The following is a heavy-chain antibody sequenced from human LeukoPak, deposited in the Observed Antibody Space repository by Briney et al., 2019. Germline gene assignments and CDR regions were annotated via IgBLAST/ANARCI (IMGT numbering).Heavy chain of an antibody. CDR3: ARDFATIRGSGSRNWFDP. CDR2: IYYSGST. J-gene: IGHJ5*02. Sequence: SETLSLTCTVSGGSISSYYWSWIRQPPGKGLEWIGYIYYSGSTNYNPSLKSRVTISVDTSKNQFSLKLSSVTAADTAVYYCARDFATIRGSGSRNWFDPWGQGTLVTVSS. CDR1: GGSISSYY. D-gene: IGHD3-10*01. V-gene: IGHV4-59*01.